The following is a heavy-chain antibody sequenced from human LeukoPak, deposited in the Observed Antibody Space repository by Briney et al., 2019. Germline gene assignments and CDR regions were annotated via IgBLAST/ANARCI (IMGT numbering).Heavy chain of an antibody. Sequence: TTGGSLRLSCAASGFTFSDYYMSWIRQAPGKGLEWVSYISSSGSTIYYADSVKGRFTISRDNAKNSLYLQMNSLRAEDTAVYYCARDQAYSYGYFDYWGQGTLVTVSS. CDR3: ARDQAYSYGYFDY. CDR1: GFTFSDYY. J-gene: IGHJ4*02. D-gene: IGHD5-18*01. CDR2: ISSSGSTI. V-gene: IGHV3-11*01.